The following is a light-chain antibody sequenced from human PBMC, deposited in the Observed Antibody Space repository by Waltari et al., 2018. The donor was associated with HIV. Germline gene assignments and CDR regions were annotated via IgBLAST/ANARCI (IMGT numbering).Light chain of an antibody. CDR1: SRDVGGYNY. CDR3: SSYTSSNTRAV. V-gene: IGLV2-14*01. Sequence: QSALTQPASVSGSPGQSIAISCTGTSRDVGGYNYVSWYQHHPRKVPKLMIYEVSNRPSGVSNRFSGSKSGNTASLTISGLQAEDEADYYCSSYTSSNTRAVFGTGTKVTVL. CDR2: EVS. J-gene: IGLJ1*01.